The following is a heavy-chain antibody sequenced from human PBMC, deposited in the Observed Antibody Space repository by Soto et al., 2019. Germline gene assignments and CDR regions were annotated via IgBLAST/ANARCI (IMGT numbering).Heavy chain of an antibody. V-gene: IGHV1-3*01. CDR3: VRGGAGTYHFDY. CDR1: GYSFTGYA. CDR2: INAGNGET. Sequence: QVQLVLSGAEVKKPGASEKFSCKASGYSFTGYAIQWVRQAPGQRLEWMGWINAGNGETKYSHKFQGRVTITRDTSTTTAYMEVSGVTSEDTAVYYCVRGGAGTYHFDYWGQGALVTVSS. J-gene: IGHJ4*02. D-gene: IGHD1-26*01.